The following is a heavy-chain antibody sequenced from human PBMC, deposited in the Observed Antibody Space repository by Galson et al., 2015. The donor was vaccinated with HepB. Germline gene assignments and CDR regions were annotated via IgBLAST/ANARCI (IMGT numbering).Heavy chain of an antibody. CDR3: TRHNVLVVSHYYYYYMDV. J-gene: IGHJ6*03. Sequence: SLRLSCAASGFTFSGSAMHWVRQASGKGLEWVGRIRSKANSYATAYAASVKGRFTISRDDSKNTAYLQMNSLKTEDTAVYYCTRHNVLVVSHYYYYYMDVWGKGTTVTVSS. V-gene: IGHV3-73*01. D-gene: IGHD2-8*02. CDR1: GFTFSGSA. CDR2: IRSKANSYAT.